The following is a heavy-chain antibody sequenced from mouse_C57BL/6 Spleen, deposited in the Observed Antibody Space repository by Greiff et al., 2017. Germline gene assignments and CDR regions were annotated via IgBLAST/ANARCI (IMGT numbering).Heavy chain of an antibody. V-gene: IGHV6-3*01. D-gene: IGHD1-1*01. CDR2: IRLKSDNYAT. Sequence: EVMLVESGGGLVQPGGSMKLSCVASGFTFSNYWMNWVRQSPEKGLEWVAQIRLKSDNYATHYAESVKGRFTISRDDSKSSVYLQMNNLRAEDTGIYYCTAITTVVARYFDYWGQGTTLTVSS. J-gene: IGHJ2*01. CDR3: TAITTVVARYFDY. CDR1: GFTFSNYW.